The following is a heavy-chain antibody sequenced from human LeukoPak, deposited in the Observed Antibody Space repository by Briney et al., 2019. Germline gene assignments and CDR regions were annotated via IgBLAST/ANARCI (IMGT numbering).Heavy chain of an antibody. CDR2: IIQDGSVT. Sequence: GGSLRLSCVTSGITFSNYYMHWVRQVPGEGLVWVSHIIQDGSVTSYADSVKGRFTISRDNAKNTVYLQLNNLRAEDTAVYYCARIGYSSSSLDYWGQGILVTVSA. CDR1: GITFSNYY. V-gene: IGHV3-74*01. D-gene: IGHD6-6*01. J-gene: IGHJ4*02. CDR3: ARIGYSSSSLDY.